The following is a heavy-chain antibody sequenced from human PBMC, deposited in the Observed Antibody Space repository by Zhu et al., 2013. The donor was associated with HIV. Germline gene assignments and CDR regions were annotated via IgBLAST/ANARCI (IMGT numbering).Heavy chain of an antibody. CDR3: VAADYYDYVWGTHRADY. Sequence: QVQLEQSGAEEKKPGSSVKVSCKASGITFSSQTITWVRQAPGQGLEWVGGIIPLFGAAKSAQKFQGRVTITADEASSTTYMELSSLRSEDTAVYYCVAADYYDYVWGTHRADYWGQGTLVTVSS. CDR1: GITFSSQT. D-gene: IGHD3-16*02. V-gene: IGHV1-69*01. CDR2: IIPLFGAA. J-gene: IGHJ4*02.